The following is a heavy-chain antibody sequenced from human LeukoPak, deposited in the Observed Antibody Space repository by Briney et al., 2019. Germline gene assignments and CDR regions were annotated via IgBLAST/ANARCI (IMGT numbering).Heavy chain of an antibody. J-gene: IGHJ4*02. CDR2: ISWDGTTT. D-gene: IGHD3-16*01. Sequence: PGGSLRLSCAASGFTFDDYTMHWVRQAPGKGLEWVSLISWDGTTTYYADSVKGRFTISRDNAKNSLYLQMNSLRAEDTAVYYCARDKEYRIMITFGGVIAFDYWGQGTLVTVSS. V-gene: IGHV3-43*01. CDR1: GFTFDDYT. CDR3: ARDKEYRIMITFGGVIAFDY.